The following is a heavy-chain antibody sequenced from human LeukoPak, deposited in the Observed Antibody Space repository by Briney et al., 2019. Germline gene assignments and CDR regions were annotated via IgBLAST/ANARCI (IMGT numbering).Heavy chain of an antibody. CDR1: GGSMSSYY. CDR2: IYYSGST. D-gene: IGHD1-26*01. J-gene: IGHJ4*02. Sequence: SETLSLTCTVSGGSMSSYYWGWIRQPPGKGLEWIGSIYYSGSTYYNPSLKSRVTISVDTSKNQFSLKLSSVTAADTAVYYCAREGFGSYLTYWGQGTLVTVSS. CDR3: AREGFGSYLTY. V-gene: IGHV4-39*02.